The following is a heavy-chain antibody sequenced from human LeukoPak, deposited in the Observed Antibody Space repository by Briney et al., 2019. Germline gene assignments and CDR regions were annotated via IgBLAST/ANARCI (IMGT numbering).Heavy chain of an antibody. CDR1: GFTFSSYA. CDR2: ISGSGGST. CDR3: AKEIAKIVAWDS. Sequence: GGSLRLSCAASGFTFSSYAMSWVRQAPGKGLEWVSAISGSGGSTNYADSVKGRFTISRDNSKNTLYLDMNSLRVEDTALYYCAKEIAKIVAWDSWGQGTLVTVSS. D-gene: IGHD2/OR15-2a*01. V-gene: IGHV3-23*01. J-gene: IGHJ4*02.